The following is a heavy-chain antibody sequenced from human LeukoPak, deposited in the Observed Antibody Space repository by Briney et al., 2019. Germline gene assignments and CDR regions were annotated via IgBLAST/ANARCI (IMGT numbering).Heavy chain of an antibody. J-gene: IGHJ5*02. V-gene: IGHV3-23*01. CDR3: AKDMHYGDGRWEFDP. CDR2: MVGSGNT. D-gene: IGHD4-17*01. CDR1: GFSFNTYS. Sequence: PGGSLRLSCVASGFSFNTYSMTWVRQAPGKGLEWVSGMVGSGNTYYADYVKGRFTISRDNYRNTVFLKMNSLRVEDTDIYYCAKDMHYGDGRWEFDPWGQGTLVTVSS.